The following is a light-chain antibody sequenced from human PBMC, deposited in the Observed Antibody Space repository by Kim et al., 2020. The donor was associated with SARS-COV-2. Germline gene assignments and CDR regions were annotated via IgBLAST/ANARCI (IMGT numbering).Light chain of an antibody. Sequence: SASVGGRVTITCRASQSISSYLNWYQQKPGKGTKLLIYAASSLQSGVPSRFSGSGSGTDFTLTISSLQPEDFATYYCQQSYSTRYTFGQGAKLEI. CDR3: QQSYSTRYT. J-gene: IGKJ2*01. CDR2: AAS. CDR1: QSISSY. V-gene: IGKV1-39*01.